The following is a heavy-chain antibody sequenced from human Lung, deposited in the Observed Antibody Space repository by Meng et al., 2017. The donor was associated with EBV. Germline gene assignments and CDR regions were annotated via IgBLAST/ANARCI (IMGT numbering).Heavy chain of an antibody. CDR2: INEHGSIT. D-gene: IGHD2/OR15-2a*01. CDR1: GFTFSSYW. Sequence: EVQLVEAGGVLVQAGGSLRLSCAASGFTFSSYWMHWVRQAPGKGPVWVSRINEHGSITTYADSVNGRFTISRDNAKDTLYLQMNSLRDEDTAIYYCARDLVGEYDFWGQGTLVTVSS. CDR3: ARDLVGEYDF. V-gene: IGHV3-74*03. J-gene: IGHJ4*02.